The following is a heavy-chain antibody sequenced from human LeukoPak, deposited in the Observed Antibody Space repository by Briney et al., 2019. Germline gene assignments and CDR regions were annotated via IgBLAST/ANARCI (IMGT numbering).Heavy chain of an antibody. V-gene: IGHV3-7*01. Sequence: GGSLRLSCAASGFTFSSYWMSWVRQAPGKGPEWVANIKQDGSEKYYVDSVKGQFTISRDNAKNSLYLQMNSLRAEDTAVYYCARARRGYYFDYWGQGTLVTVSS. D-gene: IGHD3-16*01. CDR3: ARARRGYYFDY. J-gene: IGHJ4*02. CDR1: GFTFSSYW. CDR2: IKQDGSEK.